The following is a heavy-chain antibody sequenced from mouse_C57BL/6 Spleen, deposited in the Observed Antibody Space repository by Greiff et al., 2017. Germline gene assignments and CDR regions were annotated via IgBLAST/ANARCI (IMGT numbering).Heavy chain of an antibody. CDR3: ARRGDYSNYYYFDY. D-gene: IGHD2-5*01. CDR1: GFSLTSYG. V-gene: IGHV2-2*01. J-gene: IGHJ2*01. CDR2: IWSGGST. Sequence: VNLVESGPGLVQPSQSLSITCTVSGFSLTSYGVHWVRQSPGKGLEWLGVIWSGGSTDYNAAFISRLSISKDNSKSQVFFKMNSLQADDTAIYYCARRGDYSNYYYFDYWGQGTTLTVSS.